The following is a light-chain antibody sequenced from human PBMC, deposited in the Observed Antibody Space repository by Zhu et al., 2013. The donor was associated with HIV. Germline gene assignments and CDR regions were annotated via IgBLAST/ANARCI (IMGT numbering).Light chain of an antibody. CDR2: EIT. J-gene: IGLJ1*01. Sequence: QSALTQPPSASGSPGQPVTFSCTGFSSDLDDYKYVSWYQQHPGKAPKLIIYEITERPSGVPDRFSGSKSGNTASLTVSGLQPEDEADYYCYSHRGGFGTGTKVTVL. V-gene: IGLV2-8*01. CDR3: YSHRGG. CDR1: SSDLDDYKY.